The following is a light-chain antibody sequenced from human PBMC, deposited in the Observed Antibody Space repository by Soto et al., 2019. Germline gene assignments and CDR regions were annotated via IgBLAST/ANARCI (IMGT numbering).Light chain of an antibody. CDR3: QQFSSYPRT. CDR2: YAS. V-gene: IGKV1-13*02. J-gene: IGKJ2*01. Sequence: AIQLTQSPSSLSASVGDTVTITCRASQGMSSTLAWYQQKPGKAPNLLIYYASTLESGVPSRFSGRGSGTDFTLTISSLQPEDFATYYCQQFSSYPRTFGQGTKLEIK. CDR1: QGMSST.